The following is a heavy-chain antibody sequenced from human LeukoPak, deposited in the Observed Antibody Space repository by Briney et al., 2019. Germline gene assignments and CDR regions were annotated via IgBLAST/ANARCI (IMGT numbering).Heavy chain of an antibody. CDR1: GFTFSSYE. CDR3: ARDTRIAVAGPWYFDC. V-gene: IGHV3-48*03. CDR2: ISSSGSTI. D-gene: IGHD6-19*01. Sequence: GGSLRLSCAASGFTFSSYEMNWVRQAPGKGLEWVSYISSSGSTIYYADSVKGRFTISRDNAKNSLYLQMNSLRAEDTAVYYCARDTRIAVAGPWYFDCWGQGTLVTVSS. J-gene: IGHJ4*02.